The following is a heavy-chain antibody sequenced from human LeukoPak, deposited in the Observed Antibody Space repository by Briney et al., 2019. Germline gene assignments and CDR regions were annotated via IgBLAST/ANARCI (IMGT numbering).Heavy chain of an antibody. CDR1: GFTFSSYA. CDR2: ISGNSGSI. CDR3: AKDRSGGGVDWFDP. V-gene: IGHV3-23*01. Sequence: PGGSLRLSCAASGFTFSSYAMSWVRQAPGKGLEWVSAISGNSGSIYYADSVKGRFTISRDNSKNTLYLQMNSLRAEDTAVYYCAKDRSGGGVDWFDPWGQGTLVTVSS. J-gene: IGHJ5*02. D-gene: IGHD3-16*01.